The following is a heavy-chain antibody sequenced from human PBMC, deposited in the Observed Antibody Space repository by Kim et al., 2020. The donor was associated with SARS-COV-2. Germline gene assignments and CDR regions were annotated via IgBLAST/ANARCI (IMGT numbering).Heavy chain of an antibody. Sequence: VKGRFTISRDNSKNTLYLQMNSLRAEDTAVYYCARGVVPAAMGFYYGMDVWRQGTTVTVSS. J-gene: IGHJ6*02. D-gene: IGHD2-2*01. CDR3: ARGVVPAAMGFYYGMDV. V-gene: IGHV3-30*01.